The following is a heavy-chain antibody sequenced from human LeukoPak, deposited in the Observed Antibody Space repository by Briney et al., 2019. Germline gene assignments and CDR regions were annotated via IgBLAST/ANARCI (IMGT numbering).Heavy chain of an antibody. CDR3: ARWDGLSAGATGEFDY. CDR2: INPYNVNT. CDR1: GYTFTSYG. J-gene: IGHJ4*02. V-gene: IGHV1-18*01. Sequence: ASVKVSCKASGYTFTSYGISWVRQAPGQGLEWMGWINPYNVNTNYAQKLQGRVTMTTDTSTSTAYMELRSLRSDDTAVYYCARWDGLSAGATGEFDYWGQGTLVTVS. D-gene: IGHD1-26*01.